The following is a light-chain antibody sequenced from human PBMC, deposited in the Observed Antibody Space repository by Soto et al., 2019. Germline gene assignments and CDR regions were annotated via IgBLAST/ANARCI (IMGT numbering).Light chain of an antibody. CDR1: QGISSA. CDR3: QQFNNYPLT. Sequence: AIQLTQSPSSLSASVGDRVTITCRASQGISSALAWYQQKPGKAPNLLIYDASSLESGVPSRFSGSGSGTDFTLTISSLRPEDFATYYCQQFNNYPLTFGGGTKVEIK. CDR2: DAS. J-gene: IGKJ4*01. V-gene: IGKV1D-13*01.